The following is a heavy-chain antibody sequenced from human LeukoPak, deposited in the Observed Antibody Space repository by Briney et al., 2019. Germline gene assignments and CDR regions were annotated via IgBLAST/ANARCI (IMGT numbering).Heavy chain of an antibody. CDR3: AGHTSKRSPFDY. J-gene: IGHJ4*02. V-gene: IGHV4-59*08. Sequence: PSETLSLTCTVSGGSISSYYWSWIRQPPGKGLEWVGYIYYSGSTNYNPSLKSQVTISVDTSKNQFSLKLSSVTAADTAVYYCAGHTSKRSPFDYWGQGTLVTVSS. CDR2: IYYSGST. CDR1: GGSISSYY.